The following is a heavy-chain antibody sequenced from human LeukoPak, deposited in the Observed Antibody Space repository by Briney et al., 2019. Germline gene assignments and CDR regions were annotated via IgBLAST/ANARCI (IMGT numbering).Heavy chain of an antibody. CDR3: ARGANSSGWYKGFDY. Sequence: PSETRSLTCAVYGGSFSGYYWSWIRQPPGKVLEWIGEINHSGSTNYNPSLKSRVTISVDTSKNQFSLKLSSVTAADTAVYYCARGANSSGWYKGFDYWGQGTLVTVSS. CDR1: GGSFSGYY. D-gene: IGHD6-19*01. J-gene: IGHJ4*02. CDR2: INHSGST. V-gene: IGHV4-34*01.